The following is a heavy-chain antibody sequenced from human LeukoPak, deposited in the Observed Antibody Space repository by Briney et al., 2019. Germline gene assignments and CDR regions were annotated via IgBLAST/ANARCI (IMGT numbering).Heavy chain of an antibody. D-gene: IGHD3-3*01. CDR2: VYYSGIT. CDR1: GGSISSDY. J-gene: IGHJ5*02. Sequence: SETLSLTCTVSGGSISSDYWSWIRQPPGKGLEWIGYVYYSGITNYNPSLKSRVTISVGTSKSHFSLKLTSVTAADTAVYYCARLLGWSGPINWFDPWGRGTLVTVSS. V-gene: IGHV4-59*08. CDR3: ARLLGWSGPINWFDP.